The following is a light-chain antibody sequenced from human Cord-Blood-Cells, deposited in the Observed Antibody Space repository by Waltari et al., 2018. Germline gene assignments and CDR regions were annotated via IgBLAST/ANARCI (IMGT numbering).Light chain of an antibody. CDR2: EVS. CDR3: SSYTSSSVV. J-gene: IGLJ2*01. CDR1: SSDVVGYKY. V-gene: IGLV2-14*01. Sequence: QSALTQPASVSGSPGQSITISCTGTSSDVVGYKYVPWYQQPPGKAPKLMIYEVSHRPSGVSNRFSGSKSGNTASLTISGLQAEDEADYYCSSYTSSSVVFGGGTKLTVL.